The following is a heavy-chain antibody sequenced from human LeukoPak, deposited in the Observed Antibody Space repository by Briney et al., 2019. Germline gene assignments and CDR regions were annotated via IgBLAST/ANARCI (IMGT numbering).Heavy chain of an antibody. CDR3: ARAPSSSNLLVFDY. D-gene: IGHD6-13*01. CDR2: ISSSGSTI. CDR1: GFTFSSYE. J-gene: IGHJ4*02. V-gene: IGHV3-48*03. Sequence: GGSLRLSCAASGFTFSSYEMNWVRQAPGKGLEWVSYISSSGSTIYYADSVKGRFTISRDNAKNSLYLQMNSLRAEDTAVYYCARAPSSSNLLVFDYWGQGTLVTVSS.